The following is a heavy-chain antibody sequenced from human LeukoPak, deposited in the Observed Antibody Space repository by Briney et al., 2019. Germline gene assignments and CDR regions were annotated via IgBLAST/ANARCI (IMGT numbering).Heavy chain of an antibody. D-gene: IGHD6-13*01. CDR2: ITYSSTYI. CDR1: GFTFSDHT. V-gene: IGHV3-21*01. J-gene: IGHJ4*02. CDR3: ARGKVAYSSSWPIDY. Sequence: GGSLRLSCAASGFTFSDHTMTWVRQAPGKGLEWVSSITYSSTYIYYGDSVKGRFTISRDNAKNSLYLQMNSLRDEDTAVYYCARGKVAYSSSWPIDYWGQGTLVTVSS.